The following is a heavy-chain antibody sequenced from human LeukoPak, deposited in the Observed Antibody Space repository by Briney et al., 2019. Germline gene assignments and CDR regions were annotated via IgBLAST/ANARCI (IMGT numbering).Heavy chain of an antibody. Sequence: GGSLRLSCAASGFTLRYAWVHWVRQAPGKGLEWVSYISSSSSTIYYADSVKGRFTISRDNAKNSLYLQMNSLRAEDTAVYYCARDRGLMFDPWGQGTLVTVSS. CDR1: GFTLRYAW. V-gene: IGHV3-48*04. CDR3: ARDRGLMFDP. CDR2: ISSSSSTI. J-gene: IGHJ5*02.